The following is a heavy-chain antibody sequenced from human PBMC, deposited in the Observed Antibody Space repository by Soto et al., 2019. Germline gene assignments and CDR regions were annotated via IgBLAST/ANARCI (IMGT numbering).Heavy chain of an antibody. CDR3: ARDAGYSSGWQIGDAFDY. CDR1: GYTFTSYG. CDR2: ISAYNGNT. V-gene: IGHV1-18*01. Sequence: QVQLVQSGAEVKKPGASVKVSCKASGYTFTSYGISWVRQAAGQGLEWMGGISAYNGNTNYAQKLKGRVTMTTDTSTSTAYMELRSLRSDDTAVYYCARDAGYSSGWQIGDAFDYWGQGTLVTVSS. D-gene: IGHD6-19*01. J-gene: IGHJ4*02.